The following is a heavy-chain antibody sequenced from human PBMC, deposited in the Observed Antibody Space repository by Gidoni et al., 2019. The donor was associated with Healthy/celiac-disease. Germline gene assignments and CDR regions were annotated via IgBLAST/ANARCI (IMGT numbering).Heavy chain of an antibody. CDR3: AKDLIVVVVAATPGDY. J-gene: IGHJ4*02. CDR1: GFTFSSYA. Sequence: EVQLLESGGGLVQPGGSLRLSCAASGFTFSSYAMSWVRQAPGKGLEWVSAISGSGGSTYYADSVKGRFTISRDNSKNTLYLQMNSLRAEDTAVYYCAKDLIVVVVAATPGDYWGQGTLVTVSS. V-gene: IGHV3-23*01. CDR2: ISGSGGST. D-gene: IGHD2-15*01.